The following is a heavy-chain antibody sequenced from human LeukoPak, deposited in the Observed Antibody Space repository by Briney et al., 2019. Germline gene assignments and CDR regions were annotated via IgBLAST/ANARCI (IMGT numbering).Heavy chain of an antibody. V-gene: IGHV4-59*01. Sequence: SETLSLTCTASGGSISSYYWSWIRQPPGKGLEWIGYTYYSGSTNYNPSLKSRVTISVDTSKNQFSLKLSSVTAADTAVYYCARSPPGYDSSGYFDYWGQGTLVTVSS. D-gene: IGHD3-22*01. CDR1: GGSISSYY. CDR2: TYYSGST. CDR3: ARSPPGYDSSGYFDY. J-gene: IGHJ4*02.